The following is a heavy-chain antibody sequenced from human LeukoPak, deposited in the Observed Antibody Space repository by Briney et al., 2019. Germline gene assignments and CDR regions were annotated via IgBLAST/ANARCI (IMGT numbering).Heavy chain of an antibody. CDR2: IYYRGST. D-gene: IGHD4-17*01. J-gene: IGHJ5*02. Sequence: SGTLSLSCAVSGGSISNNYRSWIRQPPGKGLEWIGSIYYRGSTNYKPSLKGRVTISVDTSKNTFSLKLSSVTAADTAVYYCARGHDYGDYKAPFDPWGQGTLVTVSS. CDR3: ARGHDYGDYKAPFDP. CDR1: GGSISNNY. V-gene: IGHV4-59*01.